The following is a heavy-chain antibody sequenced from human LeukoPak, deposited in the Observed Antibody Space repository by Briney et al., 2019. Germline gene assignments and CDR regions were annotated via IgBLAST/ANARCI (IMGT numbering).Heavy chain of an antibody. CDR1: GGSFSGYY. CDR2: INHSGST. Sequence: KPSETLSLTCAVYGGSFSGYYWSWIRQPPGKGLEWIGEINHSGSTNYNPSLKSRVTISVDTSKNQFSLKLSSVTAADTAVYYCARPVPLRRISRNWYFDLRGRGTLVTVSS. CDR3: ARPVPLRRISRNWYFDL. V-gene: IGHV4-34*01. D-gene: IGHD2/OR15-2a*01. J-gene: IGHJ2*01.